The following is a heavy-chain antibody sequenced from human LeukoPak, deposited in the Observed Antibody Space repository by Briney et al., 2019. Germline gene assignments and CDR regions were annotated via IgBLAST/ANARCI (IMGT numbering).Heavy chain of an antibody. CDR1: GGSISSYY. J-gene: IGHJ2*01. CDR3: AREDRSQGYFDL. V-gene: IGHV4-59*12. CDR2: IYYSGST. Sequence: TPSETLSLTCTVSGGSISSYYWSWIRQPPGKGLEWIGYIYYSGSTNYNPSLKSRVTISVDTSKNQFSLKLSSVTAADTAVYYCAREDRSQGYFDLWGRGTLVTVSS.